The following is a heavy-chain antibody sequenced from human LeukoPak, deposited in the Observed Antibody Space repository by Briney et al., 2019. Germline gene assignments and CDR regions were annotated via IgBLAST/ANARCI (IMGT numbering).Heavy chain of an antibody. Sequence: SETLSLTCAVYGGSFSGYYWSWIRQPPGKGLEWIGEINHSGSTNYNPSLKSRVTISVDTSKNQFSLKLSSVTAADTAVYYCARGYGVVDYWGQGTLVTVSS. CDR1: GGSFSGYY. D-gene: IGHD4-17*01. CDR3: ARGYGVVDY. CDR2: INHSGST. J-gene: IGHJ4*02. V-gene: IGHV4-34*01.